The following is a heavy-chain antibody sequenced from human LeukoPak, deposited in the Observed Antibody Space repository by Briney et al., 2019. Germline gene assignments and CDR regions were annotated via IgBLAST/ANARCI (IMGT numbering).Heavy chain of an antibody. D-gene: IGHD4-11*01. CDR2: ISSSSSTI. J-gene: IGHJ3*02. CDR1: GFTFSSYS. V-gene: IGHV3-48*01. CDR3: ARDGYSNPFDAFDI. Sequence: PGGSLRLSCAASGFTFSSYSMNWVRQAPGKGLEWVSYISSSSSTIYYADSVKGRFTISRDSAKNSLYLQMNSLRAEDTAVYYCARDGYSNPFDAFDIWGQGTMVTVSS.